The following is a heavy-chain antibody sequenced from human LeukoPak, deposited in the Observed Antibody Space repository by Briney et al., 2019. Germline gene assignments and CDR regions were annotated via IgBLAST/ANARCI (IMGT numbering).Heavy chain of an antibody. V-gene: IGHV3-21*01. CDR1: GFTFSSYS. J-gene: IGHJ4*02. D-gene: IGHD5-24*01. Sequence: PGGSLRLSCAASGFTFSSYSMNWVRQAPGKGLEWVSSISSSSSYIYYADSVKGRFTISRDNAKKSLYLQMNSLRLEDTAVYYCSKDHGMSTIIWGQGTLVTVSS. CDR3: SKDHGMSTII. CDR2: ISSSSSYI.